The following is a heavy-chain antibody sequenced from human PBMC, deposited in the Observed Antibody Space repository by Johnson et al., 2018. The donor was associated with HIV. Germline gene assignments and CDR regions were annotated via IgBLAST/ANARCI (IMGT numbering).Heavy chain of an antibody. CDR2: IKQDGSER. V-gene: IGHV3-7*03. D-gene: IGHD4-17*01. CDR3: ARRRRYGDYFADAFDI. CDR1: GFTFSSYA. Sequence: VQLVESGGGVVQPGRSLRLSCAASGFTFSSYAMHWVRQAPEKGLEWVADIKQDGSERYYVDSVKGRFTISRDNAKNYLYLQMNSLRAEDTALYYCARRRRYGDYFADAFDIRGQGTMVTVSS. J-gene: IGHJ3*02.